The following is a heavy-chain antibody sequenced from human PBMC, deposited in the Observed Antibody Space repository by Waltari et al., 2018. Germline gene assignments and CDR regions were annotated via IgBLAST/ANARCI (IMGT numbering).Heavy chain of an antibody. J-gene: IGHJ4*02. CDR1: GFTFSSYA. Sequence: EVQLLESGGGLVQPGGSLRLSCAASGFTFSSYAMSWVRQAPGKGLEWVSAISGSGGSTYYADSVKGRFTISRDNSKNTLYLQMNSLRAEDTAVYYCAKDPHRGYCSGGSCYSPDYWGQGTLVTVSS. V-gene: IGHV3-23*01. CDR2: ISGSGGST. D-gene: IGHD2-15*01. CDR3: AKDPHRGYCSGGSCYSPDY.